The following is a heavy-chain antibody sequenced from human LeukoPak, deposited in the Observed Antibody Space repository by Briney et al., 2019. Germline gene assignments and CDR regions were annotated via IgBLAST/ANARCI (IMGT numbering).Heavy chain of an antibody. Sequence: PGGSLRLSCTASGFTFSNYGMHWVRQAPGKGLEWVSSISSSSSYIFNADSVKGRFSISRDNAKNSLYLQMNSLRAEDTAVYYCAELGITMIGGVWGKGTTVTISS. D-gene: IGHD3-10*02. J-gene: IGHJ6*04. V-gene: IGHV3-21*01. CDR2: ISSSSSYI. CDR3: AELGITMIGGV. CDR1: GFTFSNYG.